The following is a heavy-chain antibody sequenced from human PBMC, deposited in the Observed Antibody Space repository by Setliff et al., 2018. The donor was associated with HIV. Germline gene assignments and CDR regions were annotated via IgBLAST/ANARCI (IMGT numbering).Heavy chain of an antibody. Sequence: GASVKVSCKPPGHTFTNYDIHWMRRAPGQGLEWMGWMNPNSGVSGYALKFHDRVTMTRDTSITTLYMELSSLKSEDTAVYYCARGKGVGGVIITGGLDVWGQGTTVTVSS. D-gene: IGHD3-10*01. CDR3: ARGKGVGGVIITGGLDV. CDR2: MNPNSGVS. CDR1: GHTFTNYD. V-gene: IGHV1-8*01. J-gene: IGHJ6*02.